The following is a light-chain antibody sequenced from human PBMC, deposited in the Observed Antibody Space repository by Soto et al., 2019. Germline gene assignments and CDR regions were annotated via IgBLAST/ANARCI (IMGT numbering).Light chain of an antibody. CDR2: AAS. J-gene: IGKJ1*01. CDR3: QQSYDSPWT. Sequence: DIQMTQSPSSLSASVGDRVIVTCRASQSITNYLNWYQQKPGTAPNLLIYAASSLQSGVPARFSGSGSGTDYTLTISRLQPEDVSTYTCQQSYDSPWTFGQGTKVEVK. V-gene: IGKV1-39*01. CDR1: QSITNY.